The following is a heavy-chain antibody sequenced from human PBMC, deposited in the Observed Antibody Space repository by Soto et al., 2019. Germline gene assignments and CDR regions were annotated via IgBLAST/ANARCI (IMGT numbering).Heavy chain of an antibody. J-gene: IGHJ2*01. Sequence: EEQLLESGGGVVQRGGSLRLSCAASGFIFSNYAMTWVRQAPGKGREWVSRISGRGGSTYYADSVKGRLTMSRDNSKNTLYLQMNSLSAEDTAIYYCARRAGGAVVWYYDLWGRGTLVTV. CDR1: GFIFSNYA. CDR2: ISGRGGST. CDR3: ARRAGGAVVWYYDL. D-gene: IGHD2-21*01. V-gene: IGHV3-23*01.